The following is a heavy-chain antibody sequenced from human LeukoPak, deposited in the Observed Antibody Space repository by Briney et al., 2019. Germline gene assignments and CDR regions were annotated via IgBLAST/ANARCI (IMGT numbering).Heavy chain of an antibody. CDR1: GYTFTGYY. J-gene: IGHJ4*02. CDR2: INPNSGGT. Sequence: ASAKVSCKASGYTFTGYYMHWVRQAPGQGLEWMGWINPNSGGTNYAQKFQGRVTMTRDTSISTAYMELSRLRSDDTAVYYCARTNDYGDLYYFDYWGQGTLVTVSS. V-gene: IGHV1-2*02. CDR3: ARTNDYGDLYYFDY. D-gene: IGHD4-17*01.